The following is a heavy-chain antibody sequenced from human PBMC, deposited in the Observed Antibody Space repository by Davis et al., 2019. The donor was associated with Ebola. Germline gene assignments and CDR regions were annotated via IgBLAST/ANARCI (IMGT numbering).Heavy chain of an antibody. CDR3: ARGPSMVSFDY. CDR2: IYYSGST. V-gene: IGHV4-31*03. Sequence: SETLSLTCTVSGGSISSGGYYWSWIRQHPGKGLEWIGYIYYSGSTYYNPSLKSRVTISVDTSKNQFSLKLSSVTAADTAVYYCARGPSMVSFDYWGQGTLVTVSS. D-gene: IGHD5-18*01. J-gene: IGHJ4*02. CDR1: GGSISSGGYY.